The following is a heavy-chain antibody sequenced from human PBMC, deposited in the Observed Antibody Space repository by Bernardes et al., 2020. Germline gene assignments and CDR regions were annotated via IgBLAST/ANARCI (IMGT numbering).Heavy chain of an antibody. D-gene: IGHD3-10*01. CDR3: ASGLLWFRELLSAYYFDY. V-gene: IGHV3-74*01. CDR2: INSDGSST. J-gene: IGHJ4*02. Sequence: GGSLRLSCAASGFTFSSYCMHWVRQAPGKGLVWVARINSDGSSTSYADSVKGRFTISRDNAKNTLYLQMNSLRAEDTAVYYCASGLLWFRELLSAYYFDYWGQGTLVTVSS. CDR1: GFTFSSYC.